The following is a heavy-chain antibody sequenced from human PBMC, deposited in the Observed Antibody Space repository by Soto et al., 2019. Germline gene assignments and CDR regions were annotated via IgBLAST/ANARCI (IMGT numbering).Heavy chain of an antibody. Sequence: QVQLVQSGSEVKRPGSSVRVSCKAVGGTFSDYVISWVRQAPGQGLEWMGGIIAMSGTVNNAQKFQDRVTITADESTSTAYMELSSLRSEDTAIYYCARAAGYNWFDPWGQGTLVTVSS. CDR1: GGTFSDYV. D-gene: IGHD6-13*01. CDR2: IIAMSGTV. J-gene: IGHJ5*02. CDR3: ARAAGYNWFDP. V-gene: IGHV1-69*01.